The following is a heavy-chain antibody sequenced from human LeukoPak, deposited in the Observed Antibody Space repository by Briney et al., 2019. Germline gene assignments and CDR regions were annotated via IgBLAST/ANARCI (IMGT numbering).Heavy chain of an antibody. Sequence: GGSLRLSCAASGFTFSSHGMNWVRQAPGKGLEWVSGIGGSGGFITYYADSVKGRFTISRDNSKNSLYLQMNSLRAEDTAVYYCVRRGPATGGNFDYWGQGTLVTVSS. D-gene: IGHD3-16*01. CDR3: VRRGPATGGNFDY. CDR2: IGGSGGFIT. V-gene: IGHV3-23*01. CDR1: GFTFSSHG. J-gene: IGHJ4*02.